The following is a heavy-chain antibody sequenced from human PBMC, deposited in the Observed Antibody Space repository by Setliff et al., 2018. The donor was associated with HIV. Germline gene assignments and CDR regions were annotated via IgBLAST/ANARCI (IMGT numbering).Heavy chain of an antibody. V-gene: IGHV1-3*01. Sequence: ASVKVSCKASGYTFTKYAVHWVRQAPGQRLEWMSWINAANGKTRYPQRFEARVTITMDTGASTAYMELNSLRSEDSAVYYCARGVIRGVISQGGLDYWGPGTLVTAPQ. CDR1: GYTFTKYA. J-gene: IGHJ4*02. D-gene: IGHD3-10*01. CDR2: INAANGKT. CDR3: ARGVIRGVISQGGLDY.